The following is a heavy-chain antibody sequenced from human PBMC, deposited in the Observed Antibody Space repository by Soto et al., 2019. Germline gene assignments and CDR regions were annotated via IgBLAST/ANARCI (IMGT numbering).Heavy chain of an antibody. Sequence: EEQLVESGGGLVQPGGSLKLSCVVSQISFSSYWMTWVRQAPGKGLECVANINQDGSEKYYEDSVKGRFTISRDNTKNSLYRPMNSLRAEDTSVYDCATDLTWHNYWGHGTLVAVSS. D-gene: IGHD2-21*01. V-gene: IGHV3-7*01. J-gene: IGHJ4*01. CDR3: ATDLTWHNY. CDR2: INQDGSEK. CDR1: QISFSSYW.